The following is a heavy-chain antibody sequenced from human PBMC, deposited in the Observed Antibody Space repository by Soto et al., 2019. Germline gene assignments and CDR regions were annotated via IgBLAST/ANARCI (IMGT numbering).Heavy chain of an antibody. D-gene: IGHD3-22*01. Sequence: SVKVSCKASGGTFSSYAISWVRQAPGQGLEWMGGIIPIFGTANYAQKFQGRVTITADESTSTAYMELSSLRSEDTAVYYCAGYHSSGYCFDYRGQGTLVTVSS. V-gene: IGHV1-69*13. CDR1: GGTFSSYA. J-gene: IGHJ4*02. CDR2: IIPIFGTA. CDR3: AGYHSSGYCFDY.